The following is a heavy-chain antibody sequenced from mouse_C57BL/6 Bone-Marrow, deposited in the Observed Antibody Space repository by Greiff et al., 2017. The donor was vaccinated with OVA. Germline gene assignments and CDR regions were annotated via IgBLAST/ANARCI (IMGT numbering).Heavy chain of an antibody. V-gene: IGHV1-81*01. CDR2: IYPRSGNT. D-gene: IGHD2-4*01. J-gene: IGHJ4*01. CDR3: ARKDGLRRYAMDY. Sequence: QVQLQQSGAELARPGASVKLSCKASGYTFTSYGISWVKQRTGQGLEWIGEIYPRSGNTYYNEKFKGKATLTADKSSSTAYMELRSLTSEDSAVYFCARKDGLRRYAMDYWGQGTSVTVSS. CDR1: GYTFTSYG.